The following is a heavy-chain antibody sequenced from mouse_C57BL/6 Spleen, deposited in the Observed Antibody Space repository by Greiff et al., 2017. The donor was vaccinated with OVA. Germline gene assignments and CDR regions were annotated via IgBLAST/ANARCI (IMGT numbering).Heavy chain of an antibody. CDR1: GFTFSSYA. D-gene: IGHD2-2*01. V-gene: IGHV5-9-1*02. Sequence: EVNVVESGEGLVKPGGSLKLSCAASGFTFSSYAMSWVRQTPEKRLEWVAYISSGGDYIYYADTVKGRFTISRDNARNTLYLQMSSLKSEDTAMYYCTRATMVTTYYFDYWGQGTTLTVSS. CDR2: ISSGGDYI. CDR3: TRATMVTTYYFDY. J-gene: IGHJ2*01.